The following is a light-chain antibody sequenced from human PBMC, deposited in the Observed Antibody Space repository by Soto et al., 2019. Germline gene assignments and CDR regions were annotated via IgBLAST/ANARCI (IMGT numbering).Light chain of an antibody. V-gene: IGLV2-11*01. J-gene: IGLJ1*01. CDR3: CTDAGSYKV. CDR2: HVI. CDR1: SSDVGAYDY. Sequence: QSVLTQPRSVSGSPGQSVTISCTGTSSDVGAYDYVSWYQQHPGKAPKLLIYHVIKRPSGVPDRFSGSKSGNTASLTISGLQAEDEADYYCCTDAGSYKVFGIGTKVTVL.